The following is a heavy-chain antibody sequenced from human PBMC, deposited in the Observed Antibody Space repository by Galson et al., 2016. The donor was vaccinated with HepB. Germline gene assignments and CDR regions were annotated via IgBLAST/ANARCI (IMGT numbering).Heavy chain of an antibody. V-gene: IGHV4-59*01. Sequence: SETLSLTCTVSGGSFSNYYWSWIRQPPGKRLEWIGYTYYSGFTNYNPSLNSRVTMSVDTPKNQFSLRLNSVTAADTAVYYCASSPRNDYGAPWTYYFDSWGQGTLVTVSS. CDR1: GGSFSNYY. CDR2: TYYSGFT. J-gene: IGHJ4*02. D-gene: IGHD4-17*01. CDR3: ASSPRNDYGAPWTYYFDS.